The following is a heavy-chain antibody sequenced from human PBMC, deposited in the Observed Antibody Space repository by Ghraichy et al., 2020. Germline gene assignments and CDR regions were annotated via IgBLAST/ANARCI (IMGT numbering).Heavy chain of an antibody. CDR3: AMRGSAEGYYYGMDV. D-gene: IGHD3-10*01. V-gene: IGHV3-21*01. Sequence: GGSLRLSCAASGFTFSSYSMNWVRQAPGKGLEWVSSISSSSSYIYYADSVKGRFTISRDNAKNSLYLQMNSLRAEDTAVYYCAMRGSAEGYYYGMDVWGQGTTVTVSS. J-gene: IGHJ6*02. CDR2: ISSSSSYI. CDR1: GFTFSSYS.